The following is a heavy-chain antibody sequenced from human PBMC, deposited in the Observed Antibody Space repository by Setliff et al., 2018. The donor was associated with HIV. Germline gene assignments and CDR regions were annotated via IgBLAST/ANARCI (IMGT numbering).Heavy chain of an antibody. CDR3: ARGLLDRSGHRSDCFDS. D-gene: IGHD3-22*01. J-gene: IGHJ5*01. CDR1: GGSISSGSYY. CDR2: INHSGST. V-gene: IGHV4-39*07. Sequence: SETLSLTCTVSGGSISSGSYYWSWIRQPPGKGLEWIGEINHSGSTNYNPSLKSRVTVSVDTSKNQFSLRLRSVTAADTAVYYCARGLLDRSGHRSDCFDSWGRGTPVTVSS.